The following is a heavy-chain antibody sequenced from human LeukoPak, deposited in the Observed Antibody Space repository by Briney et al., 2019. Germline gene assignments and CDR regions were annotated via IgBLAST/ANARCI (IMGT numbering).Heavy chain of an antibody. CDR1: GYTFTGYY. V-gene: IGHV1-18*04. J-gene: IGHJ4*02. CDR2: ISAYNGNT. CDR3: ARATGGYSGSYYFDY. Sequence: ASVKVSCKASGYTFTGYYMHWVRQAPGQGLEWMGWISAYNGNTNYAQKLQGRVTMTTDTSTSTAYMELRSLRSDDTAVYYCARATGGYSGSYYFDYWGQGTLVTVSS. D-gene: IGHD5-18*01.